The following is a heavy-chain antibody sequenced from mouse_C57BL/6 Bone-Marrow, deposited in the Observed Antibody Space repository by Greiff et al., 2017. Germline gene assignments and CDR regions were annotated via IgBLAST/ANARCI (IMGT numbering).Heavy chain of an antibody. D-gene: IGHD2-3*01. CDR1: GYTFTDHT. CDR3: ARRHVGYYLAWFAY. V-gene: IGHV1-78*01. CDR2: IYPRDGST. J-gene: IGHJ3*01. Sequence: QVQLQQSDAELVKPGASVKISCKASGYTFTDHTIHWMKQRPEQGLEWIGYIYPRDGSTKYNDKFKGKATLTADKSSSTAYMQLNSLTSKDAAVYFCARRHVGYYLAWFAYWGQGTLVTVSA.